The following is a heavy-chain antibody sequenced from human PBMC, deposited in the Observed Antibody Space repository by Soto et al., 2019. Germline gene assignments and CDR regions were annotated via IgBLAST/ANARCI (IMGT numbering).Heavy chain of an antibody. CDR3: ARERYQVISDGMDV. D-gene: IGHD2-2*01. V-gene: IGHV1-2*02. J-gene: IGHJ6*02. CDR2: INPETGGT. Sequence: ASVKVSCTASGSTFTGYYVHWVREAPGQGLEWMGWINPETGGTSYAQKFQGRVTLSRDTSINTAYLELSRLRFDDAAVYFCARERYQVISDGMDVWGQGTTVTVSS. CDR1: GSTFTGYY.